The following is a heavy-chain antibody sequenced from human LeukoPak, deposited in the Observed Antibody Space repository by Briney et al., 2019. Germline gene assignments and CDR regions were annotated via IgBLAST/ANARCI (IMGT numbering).Heavy chain of an antibody. CDR2: IYHSGST. CDR1: GYSISSGYY. V-gene: IGHV4-38-2*02. Sequence: PSETLSLTCTVSGYSISSGYYWGWIRQPPGKGLEWIGGIYHSGSTYYNPSLKSRVTISVDTSKNQFSLKLSSVTAADTAVYYCARVLERYSSSWYYFDYWGQGTLVTVSS. CDR3: ARVLERYSSSWYYFDY. D-gene: IGHD6-13*01. J-gene: IGHJ4*02.